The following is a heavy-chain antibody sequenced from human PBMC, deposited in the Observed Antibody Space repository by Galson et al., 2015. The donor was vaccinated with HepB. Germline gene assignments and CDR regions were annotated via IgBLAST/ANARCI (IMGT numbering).Heavy chain of an antibody. J-gene: IGHJ4*02. V-gene: IGHV3-23*01. D-gene: IGHD6-19*01. CDR2: ISGSGGST. CDR1: GFTFSSYA. CDR3: AYSGWYPDYVFDY. Sequence: SLRLSCAASGFTFSSYAMSWVRQAPGKGLEWVSAISGSGGSTYYADSVKGRFTISRDNSKNTLYLQMNSLRAEDTAVYYCAYSGWYPDYVFDYGGQGTLVTVSS.